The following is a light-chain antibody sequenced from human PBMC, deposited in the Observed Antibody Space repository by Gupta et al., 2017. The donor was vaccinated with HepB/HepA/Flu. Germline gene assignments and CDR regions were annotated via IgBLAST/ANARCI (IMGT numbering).Light chain of an antibody. V-gene: IGLV1-51*01. J-gene: IGLJ2*01. CDR1: SSNIGNNY. Sequence: QSVLTQPPSVSAAPGQRVTISCSGSSSNIGNNYVSWYQKFPGRAPKLLIYDNSRRPSGISDRFSGSKSGTSATLGITGLQTGDEADYYCGTWDGSLSAVVFGGGTELTVL. CDR3: GTWDGSLSAVV. CDR2: DNS.